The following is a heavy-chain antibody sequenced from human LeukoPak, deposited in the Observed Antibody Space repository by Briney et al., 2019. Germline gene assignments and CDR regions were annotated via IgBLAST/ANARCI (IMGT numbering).Heavy chain of an antibody. V-gene: IGHV3-48*04. CDR1: GFTFSDYG. Sequence: PGGSLRLSCAASGFTFSDYGMNWVRQAPGKGLEWVSYISSSAINIYYADSVRGRFTISRDNAKNSVFLQMNSLRAEDTAVYYCARGSADDDEKWIDPWGQGTLVTVSS. J-gene: IGHJ5*02. CDR2: ISSSAINI. CDR3: ARGSADDDEKWIDP. D-gene: IGHD3-16*01.